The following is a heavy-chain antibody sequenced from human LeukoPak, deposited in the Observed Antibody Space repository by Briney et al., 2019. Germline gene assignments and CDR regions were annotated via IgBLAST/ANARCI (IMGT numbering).Heavy chain of an antibody. CDR2: IYHTGNT. V-gene: IGHV4-31*03. CDR1: GGSISSGGYY. CDR3: ARGYYYGSGSYHYYYYGMDV. Sequence: PSETLSLTCTVSGGSISSGGYYWSWIRQHPGKGLEWIGYIYHTGNTYYTPSLKSRVTMSVDTSKNQFSLNLSSVTAADTAVYYCARGYYYGSGSYHYYYYGMDVWGQGTTVTVSS. D-gene: IGHD3-10*01. J-gene: IGHJ6*02.